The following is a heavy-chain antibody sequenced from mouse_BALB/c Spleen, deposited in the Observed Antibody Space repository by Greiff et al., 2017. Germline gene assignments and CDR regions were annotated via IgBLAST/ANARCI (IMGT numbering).Heavy chain of an antibody. CDR3: AREGCTAATGYAMDY. CDR1: GFTFSSYA. D-gene: IGHD1-2*01. Sequence: EVQVVESGGGLVKPGGSLKLSCAASGFTFSSYAMSWVRQSPEKRLEWVAEISSGGSYTYYPDTVTGRFTISRDNAKNTLYLEMSSLRSEDTAMYYCAREGCTAATGYAMDYWGQGTSVTVSS. V-gene: IGHV5-9-4*01. CDR2: ISSGGSYT. J-gene: IGHJ4*01.